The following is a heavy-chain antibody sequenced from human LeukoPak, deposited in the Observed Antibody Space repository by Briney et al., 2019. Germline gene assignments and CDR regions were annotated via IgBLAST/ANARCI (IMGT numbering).Heavy chain of an antibody. CDR1: GFTFSSHW. J-gene: IGHJ5*02. Sequence: GGSLRLSCAASGFTFSSHWMHWVRHAPGKGLVWVSRIDNDGSHTNYADSAKGRFTISRDNAKNMLWLQMNSLRVEDTAVYYCVRDRPHNWFDPWGQGILVTVSS. CDR3: VRDRPHNWFDP. V-gene: IGHV3-74*01. CDR2: IDNDGSHT.